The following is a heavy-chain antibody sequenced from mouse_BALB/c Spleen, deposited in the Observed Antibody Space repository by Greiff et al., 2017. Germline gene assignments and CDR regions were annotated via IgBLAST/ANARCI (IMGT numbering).Heavy chain of an antibody. CDR1: GFNIKDYY. CDR2: IDPENGDT. D-gene: IGHD4-1*01. J-gene: IGHJ3*01. V-gene: IGHV14-4*02. CDR3: NAGTGTRFAY. Sequence: VQLKESGAELVRPGASVKLSCTASGFNIKDYYMHWVKQRPEQGLEWIGWIDPENGDTEYAPKFQGKANMTADTSSNTAYLQLSSLTSEDTAVYYCNAGTGTRFAYWGQGTLVTVSA.